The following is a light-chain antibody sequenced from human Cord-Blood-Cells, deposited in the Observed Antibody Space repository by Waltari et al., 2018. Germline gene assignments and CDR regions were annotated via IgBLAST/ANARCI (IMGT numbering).Light chain of an antibody. V-gene: IGKV3-15*01. CDR1: QSVSSN. CDR2: GAS. CDR3: QQYNNWPPWT. Sequence: ELVLRHSPANPSGYRGERPTLPCRASQSVSSNLAWYQQKPGQAPRLLIYGASTRATGIPARFSGSGSGTEFTLTISSLQSEDFAVYYCQQYNNWPPWTFGQGTKVEIK. J-gene: IGKJ1*01.